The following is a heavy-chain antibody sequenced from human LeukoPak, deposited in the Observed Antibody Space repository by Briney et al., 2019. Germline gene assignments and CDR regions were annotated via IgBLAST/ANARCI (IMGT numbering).Heavy chain of an antibody. Sequence: SETLSLTCSVSGGFISTYYWSWIRQPPGKGLEWIGYIYYSGSTNYNPSLKSRVIISVDTSKNQFSLDLTSVTAADSAVYFCARSYSNFYYGMDVWGQGTTVTVSS. CDR1: GGFISTYY. J-gene: IGHJ6*02. V-gene: IGHV4-59*01. CDR2: IYYSGST. CDR3: ARSYSNFYYGMDV. D-gene: IGHD4-11*01.